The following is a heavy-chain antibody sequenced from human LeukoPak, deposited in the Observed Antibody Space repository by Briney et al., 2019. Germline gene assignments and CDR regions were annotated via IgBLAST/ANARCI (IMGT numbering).Heavy chain of an antibody. CDR2: ISYDGSNK. CDR3: ASRPDGDANTLDY. J-gene: IGHJ4*02. V-gene: IGHV3-30*03. CDR1: GFTFSSYG. D-gene: IGHD4-17*01. Sequence: SGGSLRLSCAASGFTFSSYGMHWVRQAPGKGLEWVAVISYDGSNKYYADSVKGRFTISKDNSKNMLFLQMNSLRVDDTALYYCASRPDGDANTLDYWGQGTLVTVSS.